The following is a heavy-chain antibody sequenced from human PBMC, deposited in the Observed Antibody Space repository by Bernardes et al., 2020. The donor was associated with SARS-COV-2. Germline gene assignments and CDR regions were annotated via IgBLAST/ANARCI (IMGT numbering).Heavy chain of an antibody. CDR2: IYYSGST. J-gene: IGHJ4*02. CDR3: ARVAHGSSGNYRFDY. Sequence: SETLSLTCTVSGGSISSYYWSWIRQPPGKGLEWIGYIYYSGSTNYNPSLKSRVTMSVDTSKNQFSLKLSSVTAADTAVYYCARVAHGSSGNYRFDYWGQGTLVTVSS. V-gene: IGHV4-59*01. CDR1: GGSISSYY. D-gene: IGHD3-10*01.